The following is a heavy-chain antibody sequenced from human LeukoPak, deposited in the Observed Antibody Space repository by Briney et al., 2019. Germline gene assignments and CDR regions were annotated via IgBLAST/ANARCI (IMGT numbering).Heavy chain of an antibody. V-gene: IGHV1-3*01. Sequence: ASVKVSCKASGYTFTSYAMHWVRQAPGQRLEWMGWINAGNGNTKYSQKFQGRVTITRDTSASTAYMELSSLRSEDTAVYYCARRLGSYYADYYYYGMDVWGQGTTVTVSS. J-gene: IGHJ6*02. CDR2: INAGNGNT. CDR1: GYTFTSYA. CDR3: ARRLGSYYADYYYYGMDV. D-gene: IGHD1-26*01.